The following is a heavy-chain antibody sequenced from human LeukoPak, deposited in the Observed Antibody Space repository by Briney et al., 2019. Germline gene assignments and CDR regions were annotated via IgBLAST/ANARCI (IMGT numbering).Heavy chain of an antibody. CDR2: IYYSGST. CDR3: ARLENYYYYYYMDV. V-gene: IGHV4-59*08. CDR1: GGSISSYY. J-gene: IGHJ6*03. Sequence: ASETLSLTCTVSGGSISSYYWSWIRQPPGKGLEWIGYIYYSGSTNYNPSLKSRVTISVDTSKNQFSLKLSSVTAADTAVYYCARLENYYYYYYMDVWGKGTTVTVSS.